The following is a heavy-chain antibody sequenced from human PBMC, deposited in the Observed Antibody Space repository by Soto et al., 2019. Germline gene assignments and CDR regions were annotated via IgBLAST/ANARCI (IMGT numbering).Heavy chain of an antibody. CDR2: LSGSGGGI. CDR1: GFTFTFSDYA. CDR3: ALHGDKYSTSSYFYYYPMDV. Sequence: PRLSCAVSGFTFTFSDYAVSWVRQAPGKGLEWVSGLSGSGGGIYYADSVKGRFSISRDNSKKTLYLQMNSLTAADTAIYYCALHGDKYSTSSYFYYYPMDVWGQGATVTVSS. V-gene: IGHV3-23*01. D-gene: IGHD6-6*01. J-gene: IGHJ6*02.